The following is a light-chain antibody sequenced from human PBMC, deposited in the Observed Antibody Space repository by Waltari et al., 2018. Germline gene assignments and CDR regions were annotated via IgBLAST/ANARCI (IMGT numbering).Light chain of an antibody. Sequence: QSALTQPPSASGSPGQSVTLSCTGASSARNFNSVSCYQQHPGKAPKTIMYGVTKRPSGVPDRFSGSKSGNTASVTVSGLQVEDEAHYYCSLSGGINNVVVFGGGTKLTVL. J-gene: IGLJ2*01. V-gene: IGLV2-8*01. CDR1: SSARNFNS. CDR3: SLSGGINNVVV. CDR2: GVT.